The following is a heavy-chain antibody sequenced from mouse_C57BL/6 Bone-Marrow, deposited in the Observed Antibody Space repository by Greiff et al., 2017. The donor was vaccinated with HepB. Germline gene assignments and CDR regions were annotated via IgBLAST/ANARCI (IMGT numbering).Heavy chain of an antibody. D-gene: IGHD1-1*01. Sequence: VQLQQSGAELVRPGTSVKMSCKASGYTFTNYWIGWAKQRPGHGLEWIGDIYPGGGYTNYNEKFKGKATLTADKSSSTAYMQFSSLTSEDSAIYYCAREGMYYYGSRYFDYWGQGTTLTVSS. V-gene: IGHV1-63*01. J-gene: IGHJ2*01. CDR1: GYTFTNYW. CDR2: IYPGGGYT. CDR3: AREGMYYYGSRYFDY.